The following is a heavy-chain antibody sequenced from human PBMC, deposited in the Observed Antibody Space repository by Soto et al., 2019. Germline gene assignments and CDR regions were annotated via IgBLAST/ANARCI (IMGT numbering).Heavy chain of an antibody. Sequence: QVQLVESGGGVVQPGRSLRLSCVASVSTFSRDGMLWVRQAPGKGLEWVAVISYNGRDKYHADSVKGRFSISRDNSKNTLYLDMNSLRDDDTAVYYCAGGYDWGDYWGQGTLVTVSS. CDR2: ISYNGRDK. D-gene: IGHD5-12*01. V-gene: IGHV3-30*03. CDR3: AGGYDWGDY. CDR1: VSTFSRDG. J-gene: IGHJ4*02.